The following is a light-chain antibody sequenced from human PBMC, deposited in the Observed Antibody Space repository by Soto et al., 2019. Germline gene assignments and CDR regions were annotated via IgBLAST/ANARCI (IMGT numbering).Light chain of an antibody. CDR3: QQRSNWPIT. J-gene: IGKJ5*01. V-gene: IGKV3-11*01. CDR2: DAS. Sequence: EIVLTQSPATLSLSPGESATLSCRASRSVSNYLAWYQQKPGQAPRLLIYDASSRPTDIPARFSGSGSGTGSTLTISSLEPEDFAPYYCQQRSNWPITFGQGTRLEIK. CDR1: RSVSNY.